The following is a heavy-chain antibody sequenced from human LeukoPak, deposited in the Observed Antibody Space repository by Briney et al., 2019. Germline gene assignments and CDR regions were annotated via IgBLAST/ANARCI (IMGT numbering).Heavy chain of an antibody. J-gene: IGHJ4*02. CDR1: GFTFDDYA. CDR2: ISWNSGSI. V-gene: IGHV3-9*01. D-gene: IGHD1-26*01. Sequence: PGRSLRLSCAASGFTFDDYAMHWVRQAPGKGLEWVPGISWNSGSIGYADSVKGRFTISRDNAKNSLYLQMNSLRAEDTALYYCAKDRYLAGGYFDYWGQGTLVTVSS. CDR3: AKDRYLAGGYFDY.